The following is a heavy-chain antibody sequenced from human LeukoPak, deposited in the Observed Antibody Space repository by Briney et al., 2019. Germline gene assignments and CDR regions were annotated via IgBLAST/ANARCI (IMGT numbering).Heavy chain of an antibody. D-gene: IGHD1-26*01. CDR3: AKRANYFDY. V-gene: IGHV3-23*01. J-gene: IGHJ4*02. CDR2: ISSNGGTT. CDR1: GFIFNEYA. Sequence: GGSLRLSCAASGFIFNEYAMTWVRQAPGKGLQWVSAISSNGGTTDYADSVKGRFTISRDNSKNTLYLQMNSLRAEDTAVYYCAKRANYFDYWGQGTLVTVSS.